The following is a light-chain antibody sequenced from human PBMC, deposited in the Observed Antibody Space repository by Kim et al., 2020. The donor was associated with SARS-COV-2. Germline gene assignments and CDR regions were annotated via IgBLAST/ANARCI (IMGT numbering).Light chain of an antibody. CDR3: QQYGSAPWT. CDR1: QSVSSSY. V-gene: IGKV3-20*01. J-gene: IGKJ1*01. CDR2: GAS. Sequence: EIVLTQSPGTLSLSPEERATLSCRASQSVSSSYLAWYHQKAGQAPRLLIYGASSRATDIPNRFSGSGSGADFTLTISRLEPEDSAVYYCQQYGSAPWTFGQGTKVDIK.